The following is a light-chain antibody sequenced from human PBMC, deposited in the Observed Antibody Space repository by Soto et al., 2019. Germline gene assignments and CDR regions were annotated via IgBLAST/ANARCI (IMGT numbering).Light chain of an antibody. CDR1: QSVPGNF. Sequence: EIVLTQSPGTLSLSPGERATLSCRASQSVPGNFLAWFQQKPGQAPRLLIYAASSRAPALPDRFSGSGSGTSFTLTISRLESEDCAIYYCHQYTSPPWTVGQGTRVE. J-gene: IGKJ1*01. CDR2: AAS. V-gene: IGKV3-20*01. CDR3: HQYTSPPWT.